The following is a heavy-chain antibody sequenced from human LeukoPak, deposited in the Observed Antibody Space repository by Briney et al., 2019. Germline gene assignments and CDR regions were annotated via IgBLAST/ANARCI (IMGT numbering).Heavy chain of an antibody. Sequence: ASVKVSCKASGYTFTGYYMHWVRQAPGQGLEWMGWINPNSGGTNYAQKFQGRVTMTRDTSISTAYMELSRLRSDDTAVYYCARGMRYCSSTSCYGYYYYMDVWGKGTTVTVSS. CDR2: INPNSGGT. D-gene: IGHD2-2*01. CDR3: ARGMRYCSSTSCYGYYYYMDV. J-gene: IGHJ6*03. CDR1: GYTFTGYY. V-gene: IGHV1-2*02.